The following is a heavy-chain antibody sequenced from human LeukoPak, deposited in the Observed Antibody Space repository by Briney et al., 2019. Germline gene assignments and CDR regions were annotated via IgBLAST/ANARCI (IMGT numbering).Heavy chain of an antibody. CDR3: ARGAYGSGSFVPHWFDP. V-gene: IGHV3-13*01. CDR2: IGTAGDT. D-gene: IGHD3-10*01. Sequence: GGSLRLSCAASGFTFSCYDMHWVGHAKGKGLEWVSAIGTAGDTYYPGSVKGRFTISRENAKNSLYLQMNSLRAGDTAVYYCARGAYGSGSFVPHWFDPWGQGTLVTVSS. CDR1: GFTFSCYD. J-gene: IGHJ5*02.